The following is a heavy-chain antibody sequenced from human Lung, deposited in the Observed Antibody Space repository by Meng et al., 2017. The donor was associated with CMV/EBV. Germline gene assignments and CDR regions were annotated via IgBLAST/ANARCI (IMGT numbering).Heavy chain of an antibody. J-gene: IGHJ5*02. CDR1: GYTFTTYY. CDR2: INPRHGGT. Sequence: ASVKVSCKTSGYTFTTYYIHWVRQAPGQGLEWMGIINPRHGGTAYAHKFQGRVTMTRDTSTSTVYMELSSLRSEDTAVYYRARARYFDWLGFDPWGQGTLVTVSS. V-gene: IGHV1-46*01. D-gene: IGHD3-9*01. CDR3: ARARYFDWLGFDP.